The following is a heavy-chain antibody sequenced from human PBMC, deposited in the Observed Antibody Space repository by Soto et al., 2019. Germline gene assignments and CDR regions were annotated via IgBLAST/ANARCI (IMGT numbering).Heavy chain of an antibody. V-gene: IGHV4-4*02. CDR3: ARLNRDYYYYGMDV. Sequence: SETLSLTCAVSGGSINSSKWWTWVRQVPGKGLEWIGKIDHNGITNYNPSVKSRVTISQDNSKSQLALQLTSVTAADTAVYYCARLNRDYYYYGMDVWGQGTKVTVSS. J-gene: IGHJ6*02. CDR2: IDHNGIT. CDR1: GGSINSSKW.